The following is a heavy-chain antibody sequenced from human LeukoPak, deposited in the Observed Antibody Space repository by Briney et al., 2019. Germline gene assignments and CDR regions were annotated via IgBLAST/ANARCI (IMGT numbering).Heavy chain of an antibody. Sequence: SETLSLTCTVSGSSISSGGYYWSWIRQHPGKGLEWIGYIYYSGSTYYNPSLKSRVTISVDTSKNQFSLKLSSVTAADTAVYYCAREAACYYDSIDADYGGQGTLVTVSS. V-gene: IGHV4-31*03. CDR3: AREAACYYDSIDADY. J-gene: IGHJ4*02. CDR2: IYYSGST. CDR1: GSSISSGGYY. D-gene: IGHD3-22*01.